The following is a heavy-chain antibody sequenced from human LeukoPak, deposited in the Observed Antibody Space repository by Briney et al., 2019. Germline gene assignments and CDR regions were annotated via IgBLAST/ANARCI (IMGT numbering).Heavy chain of an antibody. J-gene: IGHJ4*02. CDR2: FDPEDGET. CDR1: GYTLTELS. D-gene: IGHD3-3*01. CDR3: ATEGLRFLEWPPRY. V-gene: IGHV1-24*01. Sequence: ASVKVSCKVSGYTLTELSMHWVRQAPGKGLEWMGGFDPEDGETIYAQKFQGRVTMTADTSTDTAYMELSSLRSEDTAVYYCATEGLRFLEWPPRYWGQGTLVTVSS.